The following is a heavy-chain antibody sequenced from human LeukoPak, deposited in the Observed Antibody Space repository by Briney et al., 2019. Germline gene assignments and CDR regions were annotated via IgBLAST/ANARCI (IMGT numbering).Heavy chain of an antibody. CDR2: INENGGST. J-gene: IGHJ3*01. CDR1: GFTFSNFA. CDR3: AREGIGNYNDAFDF. V-gene: IGHV3-64*02. D-gene: IGHD1-7*01. Sequence: GGSLRLSCAAYGFTFSNFAMVWVRQAPGKGPEFVAGINENGGSTYYPDSVKGRFTISRDSSKNTLYLQMGSPRAEDMAVYYCAREGIGNYNDAFDFWGQGTMVTVSS.